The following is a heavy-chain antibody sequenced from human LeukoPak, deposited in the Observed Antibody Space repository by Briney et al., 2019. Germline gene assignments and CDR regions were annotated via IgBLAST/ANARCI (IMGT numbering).Heavy chain of an antibody. V-gene: IGHV3-7*01. J-gene: IGHJ5*02. CDR1: GFIFSSYS. Sequence: PGGSLRLSCAASGFIFSSYSMNWVRQAPGKGLERVATIKPDGSAQYYVDSVKGRFTISRDNAKNSLFLQINSLRAEDTAVYYCANGGTYSSGPWGQGTLVTVSS. CDR2: IKPDGSAQ. D-gene: IGHD3-22*01. CDR3: ANGGTYSSGP.